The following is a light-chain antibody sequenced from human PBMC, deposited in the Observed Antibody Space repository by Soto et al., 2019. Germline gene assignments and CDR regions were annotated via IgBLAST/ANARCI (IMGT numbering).Light chain of an antibody. CDR3: QQYAGSPKT. J-gene: IGKJ1*01. V-gene: IGKV3-20*01. CDR1: QSVSSSY. CDR2: GAS. Sequence: EIVLTQSPGTLSLSPGERATLFCRASQSVSSSYLAWYQQKPGQGPRLLIYGASSRATGIPDRFRGSGSGTDFTLTISRLEPEDFAVYYCQQYAGSPKTFGQGTKVEIK.